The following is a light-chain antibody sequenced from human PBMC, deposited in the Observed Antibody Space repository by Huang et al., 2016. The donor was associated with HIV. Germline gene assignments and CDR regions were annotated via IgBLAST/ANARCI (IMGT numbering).Light chain of an antibody. CDR2: DAS. V-gene: IGKV3-11*01. CDR1: QSVSSY. CDR3: QQRGNWPPGYT. J-gene: IGKJ2*01. Sequence: EIVLTQSPATLSLSPGERATLSCRASQSVSSYLAWYQQTPGQAPRLLIYDASNRATGIPARFSGSGSGTDFTLTISSLEPEDFAVYYCQQRGNWPPGYTFGQGTKLEIK.